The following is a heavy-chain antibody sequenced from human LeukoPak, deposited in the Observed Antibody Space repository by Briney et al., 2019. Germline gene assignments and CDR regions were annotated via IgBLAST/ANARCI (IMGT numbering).Heavy chain of an antibody. D-gene: IGHD3-22*01. Sequence: GGSLRLSCAASGFTFSDYYMSWIRQAPGKGLEWVSYISSSGSTIYYADSVKGRFTISRDHAKNSLYLQMNSLRAEDTAVYYCARSTNYDSSGYYHDYWGQGTLVTVSS. J-gene: IGHJ4*02. CDR1: GFTFSDYY. CDR3: ARSTNYDSSGYYHDY. V-gene: IGHV3-11*04. CDR2: ISSSGSTI.